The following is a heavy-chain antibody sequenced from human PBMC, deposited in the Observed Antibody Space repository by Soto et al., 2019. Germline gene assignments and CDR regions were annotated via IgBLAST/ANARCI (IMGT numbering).Heavy chain of an antibody. CDR2: IYYSGST. Sequence: PSETLSLTCTVSGGSISSYYWSWIRQPPGKGLEWIGYIYYSGSTNYNPSLKSRVTISVDTSKNQFSLKLSSVTAADTGVYFCVRATLSWGHYYFRGLDVWGQGTTVTVSS. D-gene: IGHD3-22*01. CDR1: GGSISSYY. CDR3: VRATLSWGHYYFRGLDV. V-gene: IGHV4-59*01. J-gene: IGHJ6*02.